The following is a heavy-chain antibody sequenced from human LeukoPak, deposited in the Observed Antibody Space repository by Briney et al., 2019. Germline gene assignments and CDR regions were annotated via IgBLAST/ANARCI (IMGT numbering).Heavy chain of an antibody. CDR1: GYTFTSYG. V-gene: IGHV1-18*01. Sequence: ASVKVSCKASGYTFTSYGISWVRQAPGQGLKWMGWIRVYNGDTNYAQKLQGRVTMTTDTSTSTAYMELRSLRSDDTAVYYCATGYCSSTNCRIDYWGQGTLVSVSS. CDR3: ATGYCSSTNCRIDY. CDR2: IRVYNGDT. D-gene: IGHD2-2*03. J-gene: IGHJ4*02.